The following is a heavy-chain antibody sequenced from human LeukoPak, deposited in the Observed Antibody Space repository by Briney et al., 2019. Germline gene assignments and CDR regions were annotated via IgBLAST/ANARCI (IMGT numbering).Heavy chain of an antibody. CDR3: ARAAPYYYGSGSYFDH. CDR1: GGSFSGYY. CDR2: INHSGST. J-gene: IGHJ4*02. V-gene: IGHV4-34*01. Sequence: SETLSLTCAVYGGSFSGYYWSWIRQPPGKGLEWIGEINHSGSTNYNPSLKSRVTISVDTSKNQFSLKLSSVTAADTAVYYCARAAPYYYGSGSYFDHWGQGTLVTVSS. D-gene: IGHD3-10*01.